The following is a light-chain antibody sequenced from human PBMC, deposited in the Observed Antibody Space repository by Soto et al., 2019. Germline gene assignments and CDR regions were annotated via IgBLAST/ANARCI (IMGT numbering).Light chain of an antibody. CDR3: QQYGSSSYT. CDR1: QSVSSIY. Sequence: EIVLTQSPGTLSLSPGERATLSCRATQSVSSIYLAWYQQKPGQAPRLLIYAASSRGTGIPDRFSGSASGTDFTLTINRLEPEDFAVCYCQQYGSSSYTFGQGTK. J-gene: IGKJ2*01. V-gene: IGKV3-20*01. CDR2: AAS.